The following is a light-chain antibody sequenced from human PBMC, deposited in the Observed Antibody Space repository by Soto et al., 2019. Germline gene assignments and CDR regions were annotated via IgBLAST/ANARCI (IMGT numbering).Light chain of an antibody. V-gene: IGKV3-15*01. CDR1: QSIRSS. J-gene: IGKJ5*01. Sequence: EIVMTQSPATLSVSPGERATLSCRASQSIRSSLAWYQQKPGQAPRLLIYAASTRATDIPVRFSGSGSGTDFTLTISSLQSEDSAIYYCQQYDNWPPITFGQGTRLEIK. CDR3: QQYDNWPPIT. CDR2: AAS.